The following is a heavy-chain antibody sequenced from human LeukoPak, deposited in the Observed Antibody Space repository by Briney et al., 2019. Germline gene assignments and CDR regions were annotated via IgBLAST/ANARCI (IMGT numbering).Heavy chain of an antibody. Sequence: PGGSLRLSCAASGFTFSNYAMSWVRQAPGKGLEWVSGIVGSGGSTYYADSVKGRFTISRDNSKNTLYLQMNSLRAEDTAVYYCAKCSRATVTIPFDYWGQGTLVTVSS. V-gene: IGHV3-23*01. CDR3: AKCSRATVTIPFDY. D-gene: IGHD4-17*01. J-gene: IGHJ4*02. CDR2: IVGSGGST. CDR1: GFTFSNYA.